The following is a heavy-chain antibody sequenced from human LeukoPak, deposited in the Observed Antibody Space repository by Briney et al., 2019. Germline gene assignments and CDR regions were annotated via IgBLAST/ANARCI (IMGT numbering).Heavy chain of an antibody. CDR2: INQGGSEK. Sequence: PGRSLRLSCAPSGFTFSTYWMGWVRQAPGNGLEWLANINQGGSEKYYADSVKGRFTISRDNAKNSLFLQMNSLRAEDTAVYYCAVVVCDLWGQGTVVTVSS. V-gene: IGHV3-7*01. D-gene: IGHD3-22*01. CDR1: GFTFSTYW. J-gene: IGHJ4*02. CDR3: AVVVCDL.